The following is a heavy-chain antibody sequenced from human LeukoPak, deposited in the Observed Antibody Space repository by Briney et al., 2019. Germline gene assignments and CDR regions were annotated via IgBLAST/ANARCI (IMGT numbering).Heavy chain of an antibody. CDR2: ISYDGSNK. Sequence: PGGSLRLSCAASGFTFSSYAMHWVRQAPGKGLEWVAVISYDGSNKYYADSVKGRFTISRDNSKNTPYLQMNSLRAEDTAVYYCARVRYWELNDAFDIWGQGTMVTVSS. CDR3: ARVRYWELNDAFDI. V-gene: IGHV3-30*04. D-gene: IGHD1-26*01. J-gene: IGHJ3*02. CDR1: GFTFSSYA.